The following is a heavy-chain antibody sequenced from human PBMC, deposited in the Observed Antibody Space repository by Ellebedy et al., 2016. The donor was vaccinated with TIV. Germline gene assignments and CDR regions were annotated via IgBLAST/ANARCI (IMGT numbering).Heavy chain of an antibody. Sequence: GESLKISCAASGFTFSSYAMSWVRQAPGKGLEWVANIKQDGSEKYYVDSVKGRFTISRDNAKNSLYLQMNSLRAEDTAVYYCARDERSRGYSVQDWGQGTLVTVSS. V-gene: IGHV3-7*01. J-gene: IGHJ1*01. CDR3: ARDERSRGYSVQD. CDR2: IKQDGSEK. D-gene: IGHD5-12*01. CDR1: GFTFSSYA.